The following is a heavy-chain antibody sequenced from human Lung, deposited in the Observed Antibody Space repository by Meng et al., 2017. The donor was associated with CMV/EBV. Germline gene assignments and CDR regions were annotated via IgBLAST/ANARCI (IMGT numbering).Heavy chain of an antibody. CDR3: AKVRVSHCSSTGCDDY. Sequence: SXAASGFTFSSYGMHWVRQAPGKGLEWVAFIRYDGSNKYYADSVKGRFTISRDNSKNTLYLQMNSLRAEDTAVHYCAKVRVSHCSSTGCDDYWGQGTXVTVSS. D-gene: IGHD2-2*01. J-gene: IGHJ4*02. V-gene: IGHV3-30*02. CDR1: GFTFSSYG. CDR2: IRYDGSNK.